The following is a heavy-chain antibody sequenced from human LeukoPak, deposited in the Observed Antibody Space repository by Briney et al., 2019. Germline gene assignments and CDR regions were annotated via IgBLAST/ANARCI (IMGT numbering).Heavy chain of an antibody. CDR1: GFTFSSYG. Sequence: GRSLRLSCAASGFTFSSYGMHWVRQAPGKGLEWVAVISYDGSNKYYADSVKGRFTISRDNSKNTLYLQMNSLRAEDTAVYYCARDGYCSSTSCYRRFDYWGQGTLVTVSS. CDR2: ISYDGSNK. J-gene: IGHJ4*02. D-gene: IGHD2-2*03. CDR3: ARDGYCSSTSCYRRFDY. V-gene: IGHV3-30*03.